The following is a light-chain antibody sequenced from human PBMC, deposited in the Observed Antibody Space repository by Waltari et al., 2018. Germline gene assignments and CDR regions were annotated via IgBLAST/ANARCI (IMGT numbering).Light chain of an antibody. V-gene: IGLV1-47*01. J-gene: IGLJ3*02. Sequence: QSVLTQPPSASGTPGQRVTISCSGSSSNIGSNYVYWYQQLPVTAPKLLIYRNNQRPSGVPDRFSGSKSGTSASLAISGLRSEDEADYYCAAWDDSLSCWVFGGGTKLTVL. CDR3: AAWDDSLSCWV. CDR2: RNN. CDR1: SSNIGSNY.